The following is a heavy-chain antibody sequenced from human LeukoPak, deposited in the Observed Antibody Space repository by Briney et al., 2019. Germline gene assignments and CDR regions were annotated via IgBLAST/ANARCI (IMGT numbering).Heavy chain of an antibody. D-gene: IGHD1-1*01. J-gene: IGHJ5*02. Sequence: GASVKVSCKASGGTFSSYAISWVRQAPGQGLEWMGWINTNTGNPTYAQGFTGRFVFSLDTSVSTAYLQISSLKAQDTAVYYCARGRRAHGRSVFYWFDPWGQGTLVTVSS. V-gene: IGHV7-4-1*02. CDR2: INTNTGNP. CDR1: GGTFSSYA. CDR3: ARGRRAHGRSVFYWFDP.